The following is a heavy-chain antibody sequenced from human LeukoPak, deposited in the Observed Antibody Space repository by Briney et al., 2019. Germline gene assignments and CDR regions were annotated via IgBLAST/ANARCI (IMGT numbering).Heavy chain of an antibody. CDR1: GYTFTSYA. CDR2: INPNSGGT. CDR3: ARDRAAMLDY. J-gene: IGHJ4*02. D-gene: IGHD2-2*01. V-gene: IGHV1-2*02. Sequence: EASVKVSCKASGYTFTSYAMNWVRQAPGQGLEWMGWINPNSGGTNYAQKFQGRVTMTRDTSISTAYMELSRLRSDDTAVYYCARDRAAMLDYWGQGTLVTVSS.